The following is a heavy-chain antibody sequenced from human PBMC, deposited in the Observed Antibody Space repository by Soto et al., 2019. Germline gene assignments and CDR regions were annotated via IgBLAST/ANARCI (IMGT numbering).Heavy chain of an antibody. CDR1: GFTFSSYG. CDR2: ISDGGGST. V-gene: IGHV3-23*01. D-gene: IGHD2-15*01. CDR3: ARESRCSGGSCYSGATYYGMDV. Sequence: PGGSLRLSCAASGFTFSSYGMSWVRQAPGKGLEWVSVISDGGGSTFYADSVKGRFTISRDNSKNTLYLQMNSLRAEDTAVYYCARESRCSGGSCYSGATYYGMDVWGQGTTVTVSS. J-gene: IGHJ6*02.